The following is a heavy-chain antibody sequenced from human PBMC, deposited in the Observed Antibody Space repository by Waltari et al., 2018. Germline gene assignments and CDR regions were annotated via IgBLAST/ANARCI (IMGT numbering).Heavy chain of an antibody. CDR2: IYHSGST. CDR1: GYSISSGYY. J-gene: IGHJ4*02. Sequence: QVQLQESGPGLVKPSETLSLTCAVSGYSISSGYYWGWIRQPQGKGLEWIGSIYHSGSTYYNPSLKSRVTISVDTSKNQFSLKLSSVTAADTAVYYCARSIADDFWSGYYTGAYYFDYWGQGTLVTVSS. V-gene: IGHV4-38-2*01. D-gene: IGHD3-3*01. CDR3: ARSIADDFWSGYYTGAYYFDY.